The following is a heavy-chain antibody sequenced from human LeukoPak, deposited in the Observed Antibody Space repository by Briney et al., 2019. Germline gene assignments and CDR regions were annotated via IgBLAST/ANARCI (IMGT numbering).Heavy chain of an antibody. CDR3: AGLSGSYLYSDY. CDR1: GGTFSSYA. V-gene: IGHV1-69*13. Sequence: SVKVPCKASGGTFSSYAISWVRQAPGQGLEWMGGIIPIFGTANYAQKFQGRVTITADESTSTAYMELSSLRSEDTAVYYCAGLSGSYLYSDYWGQGTLVTVSS. J-gene: IGHJ4*02. D-gene: IGHD1-26*01. CDR2: IIPIFGTA.